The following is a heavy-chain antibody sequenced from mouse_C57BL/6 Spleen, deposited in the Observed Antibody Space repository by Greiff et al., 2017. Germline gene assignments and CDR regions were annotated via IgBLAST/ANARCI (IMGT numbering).Heavy chain of an antibody. CDR2: ILPGSGST. CDR3: ARNPHYYGGLYWYFDV. V-gene: IGHV1-9*01. D-gene: IGHD1-1*02. Sequence: VQLQQSGAELMKPGASVKLSCKATGYTFTGYWIEWVKQRPGHGLEWIGEILPGSGSTNYNEKFKGKATFTADTSSNTAYMQLSSLTTEDPAIYCCARNPHYYGGLYWYFDVWGTGATVTVSS. CDR1: GYTFTGYW. J-gene: IGHJ1*03.